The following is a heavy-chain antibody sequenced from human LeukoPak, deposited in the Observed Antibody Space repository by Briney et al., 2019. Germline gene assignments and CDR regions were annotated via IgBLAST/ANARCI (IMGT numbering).Heavy chain of an antibody. Sequence: GGSLRLSCVASGFSFSGYEMTWVRQAPGRGLEWVSHISNSGGTIYYADSVKGRFTISRDNAKNSLYLQMNSLRAEDTATYCCARGKSMVVIGCFDSWGQGTLVTVSS. CDR3: ARGKSMVVIGCFDS. J-gene: IGHJ4*02. D-gene: IGHD2-21*01. CDR1: GFSFSGYE. V-gene: IGHV3-48*03. CDR2: ISNSGGTI.